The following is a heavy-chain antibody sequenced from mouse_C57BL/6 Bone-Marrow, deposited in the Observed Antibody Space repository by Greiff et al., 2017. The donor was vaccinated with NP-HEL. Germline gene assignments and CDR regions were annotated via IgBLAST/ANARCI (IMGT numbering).Heavy chain of an antibody. CDR2: IYPRCGTT. J-gene: IGHJ3*01. CDR1: GYSFTGYG. V-gene: IGHV1-81*01. CDR3: ARSDYDDPFAY. Sequence: VQLQQSGAELVRPGASVKLSCKASGYSFTGYGISWVKQRTGQGLEWIGEIYPRCGTTYYNEKFKGKATLTADQSSSTAYMELRSLTSEDSAVYYCARSDYDDPFAYWGQGTLVTVSA. D-gene: IGHD2-13*01.